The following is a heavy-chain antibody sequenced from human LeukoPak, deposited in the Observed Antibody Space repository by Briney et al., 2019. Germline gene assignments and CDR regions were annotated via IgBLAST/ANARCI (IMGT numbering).Heavy chain of an antibody. V-gene: IGHV1-2*02. CDR2: INPNSGGT. CDR1: GYTFTGYY. CDR3: ARGIGRIAAAGIVDWFDP. Sequence: ASVKVSCKASGYTFTGYYMHWVRQAPGQGLEWMGWINPNSGGTNYAQKFQGRVTMTRDTSISTAYMELSRLRSDDTAVYYCARGIGRIAAAGIVDWFDPWGQGTLVNVSS. D-gene: IGHD6-13*01. J-gene: IGHJ5*02.